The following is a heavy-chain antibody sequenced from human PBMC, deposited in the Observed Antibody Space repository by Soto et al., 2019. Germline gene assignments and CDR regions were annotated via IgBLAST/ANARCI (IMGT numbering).Heavy chain of an antibody. CDR2: IYYSGSP. D-gene: IGHD6-19*01. CDR1: GGSISSSSYY. Sequence: SETLSLTCTVSGGSISSSSYYWGWIRQPPGKGLEWIGYIYYSGSPYYNPSLKSRVTISVDTSQNQFSLKLTSVTATDTAVYYCARRSRSSSGWYFLDYWGQGTLVTVSS. CDR3: ARRSRSSSGWYFLDY. J-gene: IGHJ4*02. V-gene: IGHV4-39*07.